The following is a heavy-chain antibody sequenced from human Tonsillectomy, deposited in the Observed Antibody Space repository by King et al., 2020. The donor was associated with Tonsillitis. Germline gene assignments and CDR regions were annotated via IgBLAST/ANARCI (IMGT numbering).Heavy chain of an antibody. V-gene: IGHV4-39*07. D-gene: IGHD5-18*01. CDR3: ARLVSDTPPDKPFDY. Sequence: QLQESGPGLVKPSETLSLTCTVSGGSIGSSTYYWGWIRQPPGKGLEWIGAISYSGSTYYNPSLKGRVTISLDTSKTQFSLRLTSVTAADTAVYYCARLVSDTPPDKPFDYWGQGTLVTVSS. CDR1: GGSIGSSTYY. CDR2: ISYSGST. J-gene: IGHJ4*02.